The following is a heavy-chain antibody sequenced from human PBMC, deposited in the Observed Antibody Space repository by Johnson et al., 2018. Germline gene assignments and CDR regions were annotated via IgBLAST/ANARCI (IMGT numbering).Heavy chain of an antibody. V-gene: IGHV3-30*18. CDR1: GFTFSSYG. Sequence: VQLVETGGGVVQPGRSLRLSCAASGFTFSSYGMHWVRQAPGKGLEWVAVISYDGSNKYYADSVKGRFTISRDNSKNTVDLQMNSLRAEDTAVYYCAKDPGGYSSSSEYFQHWGQGTLVTVSS. CDR2: ISYDGSNK. CDR3: AKDPGGYSSSSEYFQH. J-gene: IGHJ1*01. D-gene: IGHD6-13*01.